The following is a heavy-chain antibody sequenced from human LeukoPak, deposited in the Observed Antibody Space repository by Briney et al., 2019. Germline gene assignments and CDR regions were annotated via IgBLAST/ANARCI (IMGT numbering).Heavy chain of an antibody. CDR1: GFTFSRHG. D-gene: IGHD3-22*01. CDR3: ARGYYYDSSGYRYWYFDL. CDR2: IWYDGSNK. V-gene: IGHV3-33*07. J-gene: IGHJ2*01. Sequence: GGSLRLSCATSGFTFSRHGFYWVRQAPGKGLEWVAVIWYDGSNKYYADSVKGRFTISRDNSKNTLYLQMNSLRAEDTAVYYCARGYYYDSSGYRYWYFDLWGRGTLVTVSS.